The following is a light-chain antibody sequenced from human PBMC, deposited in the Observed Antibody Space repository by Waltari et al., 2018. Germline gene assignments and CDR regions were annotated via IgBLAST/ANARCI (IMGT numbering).Light chain of an antibody. Sequence: EIVLTQSPGTLSLSPGESATLSYRASQSVSSSYLAWYQQKPGQAPRLLIYGASSRATGIPDRFSGSGSGTDFTLTISRLEPEDFAVYYCQQYGSSLTWTFGQGTKVEIK. V-gene: IGKV3-20*01. CDR2: GAS. CDR3: QQYGSSLTWT. J-gene: IGKJ1*01. CDR1: QSVSSSY.